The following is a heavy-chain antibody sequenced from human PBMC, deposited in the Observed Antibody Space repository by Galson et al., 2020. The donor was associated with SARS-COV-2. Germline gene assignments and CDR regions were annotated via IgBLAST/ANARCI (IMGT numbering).Heavy chain of an antibody. CDR2: ILYDGSNK. D-gene: IGHD4-17*01. V-gene: IGHV3-30-3*01. Sequence: GGSLRLSCAASGFTFSSYAMHWVRQAPGKGLEWVAVILYDGSNKYYADSVKGRFTISRDNSKNTLYLQMNSLRAEDTAVYYCARGEGYGDYTHAFDIWGQGTMVTVSS. J-gene: IGHJ3*02. CDR3: ARGEGYGDYTHAFDI. CDR1: GFTFSSYA.